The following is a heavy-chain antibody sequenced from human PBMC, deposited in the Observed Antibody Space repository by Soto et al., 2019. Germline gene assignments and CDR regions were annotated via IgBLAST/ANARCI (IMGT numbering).Heavy chain of an antibody. J-gene: IGHJ5*01. CDR3: PTAPTDDFSVFDS. D-gene: IGHD3-3*01. Sequence: QVQLQESGPGLVKPSETLSLTCTVSGGSINGHYWSWIRQPPGKALEWIGYVYYSGSTAYNPSLQTRVTISVHTSNTPLSLTLSSVTAAYTTVFYCPTAPTDDFSVFDSWGQGTVVTLSS. CDR1: GGSINGHY. CDR2: VYYSGST. V-gene: IGHV4-59*11.